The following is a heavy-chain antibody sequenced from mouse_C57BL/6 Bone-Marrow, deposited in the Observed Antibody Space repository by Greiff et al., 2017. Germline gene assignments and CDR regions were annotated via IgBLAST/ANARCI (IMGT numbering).Heavy chain of an antibody. J-gene: IGHJ3*01. CDR2: IYPGDGDT. V-gene: IGHV1-82*01. Sequence: QVQLKESGPELVKPGASVKISCKASGYAFSGSWMNWVKQRPGKGLEWIGRIYPGDGDTNYNGKFKGKATLTADKSSSTAYMQLSSLTSEDSAVYFCAEDYDGWFAYWGQGTLVTVSA. D-gene: IGHD2-4*01. CDR1: GYAFSGSW. CDR3: AEDYDGWFAY.